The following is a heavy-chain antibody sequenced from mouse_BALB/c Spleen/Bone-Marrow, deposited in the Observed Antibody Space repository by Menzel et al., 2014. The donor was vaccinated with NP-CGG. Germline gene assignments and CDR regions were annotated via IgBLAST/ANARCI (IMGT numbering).Heavy chain of an antibody. CDR3: ARDEDYAMDY. Sequence: VQLKESGGGLVQPGGSRKLSCAASGLTFSSFGMHWVRQAPEKGLEWVAYISSGSSTIYYADTVKGRFTISRDNPKNTLFLQMTSLRSEDTAMYYCARDEDYAMDYWGQGTSVTVSP. J-gene: IGHJ4*01. CDR2: ISSGSSTI. V-gene: IGHV5-17*02. CDR1: GLTFSSFG.